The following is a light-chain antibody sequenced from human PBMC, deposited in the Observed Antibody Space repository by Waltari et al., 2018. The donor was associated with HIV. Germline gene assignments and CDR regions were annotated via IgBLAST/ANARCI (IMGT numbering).Light chain of an antibody. Sequence: QSVMTQPTSVSGTTGHTVPISCSGSTSNIETEALYWYQQLPGTAPKLIIYRNYKSPSGVSDRFSCSKSSASASLVISGLRSEDEAHYYCVSYDSRLDERLFGGGTKLTVL. V-gene: IGLV1-47*01. CDR1: TSNIETEA. CDR3: VSYDSRLDERL. CDR2: RNY. J-gene: IGLJ3*02.